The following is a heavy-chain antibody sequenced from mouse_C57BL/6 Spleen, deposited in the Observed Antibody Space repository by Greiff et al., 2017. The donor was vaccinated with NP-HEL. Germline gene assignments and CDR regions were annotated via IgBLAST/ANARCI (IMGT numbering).Heavy chain of an antibody. CDR1: GYTFTSYW. CDR2: INPSNGGT. J-gene: IGHJ2*01. D-gene: IGHD2-3*01. Sequence: QVQLQQSGTELVKPGASVKLSCKASGYTFTSYWMHWVKQTPGQGLEWIGNINPSNGGTNYHEKVKSKATMTVDKASSTAYLQLSSLTSEDSSVYYCALSIRWLVGWGQGTTLTVSS. V-gene: IGHV1-53*01. CDR3: ALSIRWLVG.